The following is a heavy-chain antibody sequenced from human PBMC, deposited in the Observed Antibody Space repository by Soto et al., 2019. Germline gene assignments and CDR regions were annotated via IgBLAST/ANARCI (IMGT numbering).Heavy chain of an antibody. CDR3: ARAYSGNYKVLFYLDF. CDR2: IWYDGSTK. V-gene: IGHV3-33*01. Sequence: QVQLVQSGGGVVQPGRSLRLSCAASGFSFSTYAMHWVRQAPGKGLEWVAVIWYDGSTKYYSDSVRGRFTISRDNSNKTLYLQMSSLGAEDSAVYYCARAYSGNYKVLFYLDFWGKGTLVTVSS. CDR1: GFSFSTYA. J-gene: IGHJ4*02. D-gene: IGHD1-26*01.